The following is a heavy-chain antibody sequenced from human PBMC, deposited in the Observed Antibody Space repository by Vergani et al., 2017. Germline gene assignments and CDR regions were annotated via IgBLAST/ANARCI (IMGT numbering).Heavy chain of an antibody. CDR3: ARGGEYCSGGSFSRYMDV. Sequence: QVQLQESGPGLVKPSETLSLTCTVSGGSISSYYWSWIRQPPGKGLEWIGYIYYSGSTNYNPSLKSRVTISVDTSKNQFSLKLSSVTAADTAVYYCARGGEYCSGGSFSRYMDVWGKGTTVTVSS. CDR2: IYYSGST. J-gene: IGHJ6*03. D-gene: IGHD2-15*01. CDR1: GGSISSYY. V-gene: IGHV4-59*01.